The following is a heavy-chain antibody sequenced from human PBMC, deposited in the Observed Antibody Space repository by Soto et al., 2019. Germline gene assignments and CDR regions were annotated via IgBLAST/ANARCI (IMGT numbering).Heavy chain of an antibody. CDR2: IIPIFDTP. D-gene: IGHD6-13*01. CDR3: ARVRYSISPSLAYFDY. CDR1: GGTFGHYP. V-gene: IGHV1-69*12. Sequence: QVQLVQSGTEVKKPGSSVNVSCKASGGTFGHYPISWVRQAPGLGLEWVGGIIPIFDTPNYARKFQGRVTITADESMSTAYMELSSLRSEDTAVYYCARVRYSISPSLAYFDYWGQGTLVTVSS. J-gene: IGHJ4*02.